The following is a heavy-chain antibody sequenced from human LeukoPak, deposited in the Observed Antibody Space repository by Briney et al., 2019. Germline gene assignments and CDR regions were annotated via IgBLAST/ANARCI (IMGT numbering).Heavy chain of an antibody. D-gene: IGHD2-15*01. CDR2: IKSKTDGGTT. Sequence: PGGSLRLSCAASGFTFSNAWMSWVRQAPGKGLEWVGRIKSKTDGGTTDYAAPVKGRFTISRDDSKNTLYLQMNSLKTEDTAVYYCTTGDVVVVAATPGDAFDIWGQGTMVTVSS. V-gene: IGHV3-15*01. J-gene: IGHJ3*02. CDR3: TTGDVVVVAATPGDAFDI. CDR1: GFTFSNAW.